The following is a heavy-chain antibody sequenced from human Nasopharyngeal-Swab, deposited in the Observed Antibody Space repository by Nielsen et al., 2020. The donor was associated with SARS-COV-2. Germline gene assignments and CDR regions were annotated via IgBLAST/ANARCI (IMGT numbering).Heavy chain of an antibody. CDR2: ISSSSSTI. J-gene: IGHJ6*02. CDR1: GFTFSSYS. CDR3: ARDGLDYDFWSAYFMDV. D-gene: IGHD3-3*01. V-gene: IGHV3-48*04. Sequence: GESLKISCAASGFTFSSYSMNWVRQAPGKGLEWVSYISSSSSTIYYADSVKDRFTISRDNAKNSLYLQMNSLRAEDTAVYYCARDGLDYDFWSAYFMDVWGQGTTVTVSS.